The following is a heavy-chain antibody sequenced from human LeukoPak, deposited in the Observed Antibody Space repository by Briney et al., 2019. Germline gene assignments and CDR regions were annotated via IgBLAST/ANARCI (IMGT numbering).Heavy chain of an antibody. CDR1: GFTVSSNY. CDR2: ISYDGGNK. CDR3: AKNDRFAGWDYMDV. V-gene: IGHV3-30*18. D-gene: IGHD1-1*01. Sequence: GGSLRLSCAASGFTVSSNYMSWVRQAPGKGLEWVALISYDGGNKYYADSVKGRFTISRDNSKNTLYLQMNSLRAEDTAVYYCAKNDRFAGWDYMDVWGKGTTVTVSS. J-gene: IGHJ6*03.